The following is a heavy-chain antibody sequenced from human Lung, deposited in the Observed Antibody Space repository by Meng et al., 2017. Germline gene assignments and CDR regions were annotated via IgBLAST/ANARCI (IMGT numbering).Heavy chain of an antibody. D-gene: IGHD3-22*01. Sequence: QITLKESGPALVKPTKTLTLTCTLSGSSLSTSGGAVGWIRQPPGKALEWLALIYWDDEKRYSPSLKSRLTITKDTSKNHVVLTMTNMDPVDTATYYCAHSWGSGYYFGPLDYWGQGTLVTVSS. J-gene: IGHJ4*02. CDR1: GSSLSTSGGA. V-gene: IGHV2-5*02. CDR3: AHSWGSGYYFGPLDY. CDR2: IYWDDEK.